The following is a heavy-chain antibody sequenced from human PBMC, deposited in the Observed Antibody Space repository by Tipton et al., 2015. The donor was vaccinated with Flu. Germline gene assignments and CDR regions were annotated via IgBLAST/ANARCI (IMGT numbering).Heavy chain of an antibody. V-gene: IGHV3-23*01. J-gene: IGHJ6*03. D-gene: IGHD3-3*01. CDR3: AKGGYDFWSGYYPYYYYYMDV. CDR1: GFTFSNFA. Sequence: SLRLSCVVSGFTFSNFAMSWVRQAPGKGLEWVSGISGSGGSTYYADSEKGRFAISRDNSKNTLYLQMNSLRAEDTAVYYCAKGGYDFWSGYYPYYYYYMDVWGKGTTVTVSS. CDR2: ISGSGGST.